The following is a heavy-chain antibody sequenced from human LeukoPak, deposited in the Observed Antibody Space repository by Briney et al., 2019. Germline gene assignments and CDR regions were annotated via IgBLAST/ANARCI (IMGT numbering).Heavy chain of an antibody. V-gene: IGHV3-30*18. CDR3: AKAKEWLYFDY. Sequence: GRSLRLSCAASGFTFSSYGMHWVRQAPGKGLEWVAVISYDGSNKYYADSVKGRFTISRDNSKNTLYLQMNSLRAEDTAVYYCAKAKEWLYFDYWGQGTWSPSPQ. CDR2: ISYDGSNK. D-gene: IGHD3-3*01. J-gene: IGHJ4*02. CDR1: GFTFSSYG.